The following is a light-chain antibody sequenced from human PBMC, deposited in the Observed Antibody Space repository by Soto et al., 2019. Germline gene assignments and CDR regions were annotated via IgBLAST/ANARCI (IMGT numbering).Light chain of an antibody. V-gene: IGKV4-1*01. J-gene: IGKJ2*01. CDR3: QQYYSTPKT. CDR2: WAS. CDR1: QSVLYSSNNKNY. Sequence: DIVMTQSPDSLAVSLGERATINCKSSQSVLYSSNNKNYLAWYQQKPGQPPKLLIYWASTRESRVPDRFSGSGSGTDFTLTISSLQAEDVAVYYCQQYYSTPKTFGQGTKLAIK.